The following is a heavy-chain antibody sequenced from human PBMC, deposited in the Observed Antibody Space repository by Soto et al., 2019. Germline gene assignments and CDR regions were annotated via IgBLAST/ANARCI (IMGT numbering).Heavy chain of an antibody. V-gene: IGHV4-30-2*01. CDR1: GGSISSGGYS. Sequence: QLQLQESGSGLVRPSQTLSLTYAVSGGSISSGGYSWSWIRQPPGKGLEWIGYIFHSGGTYYNSSLKSRVTISVDRSKNQFSLKLSSVSAADTAVYYCVRDGGPNYNGMDVWGQGTTVTVSS. J-gene: IGHJ6*02. CDR3: VRDGGPNYNGMDV. D-gene: IGHD2-15*01. CDR2: IFHSGGT.